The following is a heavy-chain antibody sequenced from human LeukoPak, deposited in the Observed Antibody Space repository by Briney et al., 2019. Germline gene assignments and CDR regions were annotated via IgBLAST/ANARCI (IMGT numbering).Heavy chain of an antibody. CDR1: GFTFSSSA. CDR2: ISSSSRYI. Sequence: GGSLRLSCAASGFTFSSSAMSWVRQAPGKGLEWVSSISSSSRYIYYADSVKGRFTISRDNSKNTLYLQMSSLTAADTAVYYCAKDRSIGTYYTFDHWGQGTLVTVSA. D-gene: IGHD1-26*01. V-gene: IGHV3-23*01. J-gene: IGHJ4*02. CDR3: AKDRSIGTYYTFDH.